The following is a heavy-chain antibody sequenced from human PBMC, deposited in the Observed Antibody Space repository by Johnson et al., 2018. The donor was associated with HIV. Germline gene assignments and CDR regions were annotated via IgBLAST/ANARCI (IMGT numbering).Heavy chain of an antibody. V-gene: IGHV3-20*04. D-gene: IGHD6-19*01. J-gene: IGHJ3*02. CDR2: INWNGGRT. CDR3: ARAGGAVRVNGFDM. Sequence: VQLVESGGGVVRPGGSLRLSCAASGFTFDDFGMGWVRQAPGKGLEWVSGINWNGGRTGYADSVKGRFTISRDNDKKSLYLQMNSLRGEDTALYYCARAGGAVRVNGFDMWGQGTMVTVSS. CDR1: GFTFDDFG.